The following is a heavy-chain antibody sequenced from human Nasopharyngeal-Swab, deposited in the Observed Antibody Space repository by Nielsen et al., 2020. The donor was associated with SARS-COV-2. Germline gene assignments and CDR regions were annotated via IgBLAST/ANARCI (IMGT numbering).Heavy chain of an antibody. CDR3: AKVGAPVLLWFGELFSYFDS. V-gene: IGHV3-23*01. Sequence: GESLKISCAASGFTFSSYAMSWGRQAPGKGLEWGSAISGSGGSTYYADSVKGRFTISRDNSKNTLYLQMNSLRAEDTAVYYCAKVGAPVLLWFGELFSYFDSWAQGTLVTVSS. CDR1: GFTFSSYA. CDR2: ISGSGGST. D-gene: IGHD3-10*01. J-gene: IGHJ4*02.